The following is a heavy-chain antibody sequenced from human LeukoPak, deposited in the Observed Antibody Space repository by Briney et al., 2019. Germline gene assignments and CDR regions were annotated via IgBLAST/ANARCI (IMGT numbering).Heavy chain of an antibody. CDR1: GGSISRCY. CDR2: IYSSGST. V-gene: IGHV4-59*01. J-gene: IGHJ4*02. D-gene: IGHD6-19*01. Sequence: SETLSLTCTVSGGSISRCYWSWIRQSPGKGLEWIGYIYSSGSTNYNPSLKSRVTISIDTSKNQFSLRLSSVTAADTAVYYCARVGYTSGWTETCFDSWGQGTLVTISS. CDR3: ARVGYTSGWTETCFDS.